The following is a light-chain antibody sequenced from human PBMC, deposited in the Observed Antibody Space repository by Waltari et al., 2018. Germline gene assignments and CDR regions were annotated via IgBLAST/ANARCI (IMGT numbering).Light chain of an antibody. V-gene: IGLV1-40*01. CDR3: QAYDSRRSGTWV. CDR2: GST. Sequence: QSVLTQPPSVSGAPGQRVTISCTGSSSNIGTGYDVHWYQQLPGTAPKVLIYGSTQRPSGVPDRFSGSKSGTPASLVITGLQAEDEADYYCQAYDSRRSGTWVFGGGTKLTVL. CDR1: SSNIGTGYD. J-gene: IGLJ3*02.